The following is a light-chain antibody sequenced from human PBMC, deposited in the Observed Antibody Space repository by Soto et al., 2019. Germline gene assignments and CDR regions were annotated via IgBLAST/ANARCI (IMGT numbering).Light chain of an antibody. CDR1: SSDVGGYNY. Sequence: QSVLTQPPSASGSPGQSVTISCTGTSSDVGGYNYVSRYQQHPGKAPKLMIYEVSKRPSGVPDRFCGSKSGNTASLTVSGLQAEDEADYYCSSYAGSNNVVFGGGTKLTVL. CDR3: SSYAGSNNVV. CDR2: EVS. J-gene: IGLJ2*01. V-gene: IGLV2-8*01.